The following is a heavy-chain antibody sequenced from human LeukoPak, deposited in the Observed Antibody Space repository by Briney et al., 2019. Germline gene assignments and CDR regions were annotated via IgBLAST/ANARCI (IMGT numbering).Heavy chain of an antibody. D-gene: IGHD6-19*01. J-gene: IGHJ1*01. CDR1: VYTFTGYY. V-gene: IGHV1-2*02. CDR3: ARAISSGWFAEYFQH. Sequence: GASVKVSCKASVYTFTGYYMHWVRQAPGQGLEWMGWINPNSGGTNYAQKFQGRVTMTRDTSISTAYMELSRLRSDDTAVYYCARAISSGWFAEYFQHWGQGTLVTVSS. CDR2: INPNSGGT.